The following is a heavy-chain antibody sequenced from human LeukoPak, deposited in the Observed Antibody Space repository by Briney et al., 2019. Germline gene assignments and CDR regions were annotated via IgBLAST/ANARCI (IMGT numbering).Heavy chain of an antibody. CDR1: GFTFSSYA. D-gene: IGHD6-19*01. CDR2: ITTTTSDT. J-gene: IGHJ4*02. Sequence: GGSLRLSCAASGFTFSSYAMNWVRQAPGKGLEWVSSITTTTSDTYYADSVKGRFTISRDNSKNTLYLQMNSLRAEDTAAYYCAKDGWLRNWGQGTLVTVSS. CDR3: AKDGWLRN. V-gene: IGHV3-23*01.